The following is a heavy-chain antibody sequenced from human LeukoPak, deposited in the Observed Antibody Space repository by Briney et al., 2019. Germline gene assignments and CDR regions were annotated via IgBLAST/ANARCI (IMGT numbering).Heavy chain of an antibody. D-gene: IGHD3-10*01. CDR3: ARGYYGSGSFGGWFDP. V-gene: IGHV4-38-2*02. Sequence: PSETLSLTCTVSDSSISSAYYWGWIRQPPGAGLEWIGSIYHSGGTYYTPSLKSRVSISVDTSKNQFSLKLSPVTAADTAVYYCARGYYGSGSFGGWFDPWGLGTLVTVSS. J-gene: IGHJ5*02. CDR1: DSSISSAYY. CDR2: IYHSGGT.